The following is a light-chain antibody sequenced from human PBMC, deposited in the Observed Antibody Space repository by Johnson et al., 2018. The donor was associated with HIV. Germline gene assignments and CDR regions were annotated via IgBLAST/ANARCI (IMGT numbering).Light chain of an antibody. J-gene: IGLJ1*01. CDR2: DNN. CDR1: SSNVGSSF. CDR3: GTWDSSLSAYV. V-gene: IGLV1-51*01. Sequence: QFVLTQPPSVSAAPGQTVTISCSGSSSNVGSSFVSWYRQVPGTAPKLLIYDNNKRPSGIPGRFSASKSGTSATLGITGLQTGDEADYYCGTWDSSLSAYVFGTGTKVTVL.